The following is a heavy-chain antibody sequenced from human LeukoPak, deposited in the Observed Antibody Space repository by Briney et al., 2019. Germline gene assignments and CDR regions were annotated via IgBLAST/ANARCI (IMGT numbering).Heavy chain of an antibody. J-gene: IGHJ4*02. CDR3: TRVLCTNGVCYKPN. CDR2: IRSKAYGGTT. D-gene: IGHD2-8*01. CDR1: GFTFGDYA. Sequence: KTGGSLRLSCTASGFTFGDYAMSWFRQAPGKGLEWVGFIRSKAYGGTTEYAASVKGRFTISRDDSKSIAYLQMNSLKTEDTAVYYCTRVLCTNGVCYKPNWGQGTLVTVSS. V-gene: IGHV3-49*05.